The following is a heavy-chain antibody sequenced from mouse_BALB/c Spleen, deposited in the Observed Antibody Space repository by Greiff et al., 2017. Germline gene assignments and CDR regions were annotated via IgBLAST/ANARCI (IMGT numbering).Heavy chain of an antibody. CDR1: GFNIKDYY. CDR3: TARPYRRYYAMDY. CDR2: IDPENGDT. V-gene: IGHV14-4*02. Sequence: VQLQQSGAELVRSGASVKLSCTASGFNIKDYYMHWVKQRPEQGLEWIGWIDPENGDTKYAPKFQGKATMTADTSSNTAYLQLSSLTSEDTAVYYCTARPYRRYYAMDYWGQGTSVTVSS. J-gene: IGHJ4*01.